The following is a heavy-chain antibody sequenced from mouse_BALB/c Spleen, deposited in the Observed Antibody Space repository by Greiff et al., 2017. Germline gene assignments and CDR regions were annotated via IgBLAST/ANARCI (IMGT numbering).Heavy chain of an antibody. D-gene: IGHD2-10*02. CDR1: GFTFSSYA. V-gene: IGHV5-9-1*01. Sequence: EVMLVESGGGLVKPGGSLKLSCAASGFTFSSYAMSWVRQTPEKRLEWVATISSGGSYTYYPDSVKGRFTISRDNAKNTLYLQMSSLRSEDTAMYYCARKYGNSDWYFDVWGAGTTVTVSS. CDR2: ISSGGSYT. J-gene: IGHJ1*01. CDR3: ARKYGNSDWYFDV.